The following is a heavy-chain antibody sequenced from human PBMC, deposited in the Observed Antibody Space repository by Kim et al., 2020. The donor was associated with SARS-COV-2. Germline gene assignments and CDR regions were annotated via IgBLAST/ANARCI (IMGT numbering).Heavy chain of an antibody. J-gene: IGHJ4*02. Sequence: GGSLRLSCAASGFTFSSYGMHWVRQAPGKGLEWVAVISYDGSNKYYADSVKGRFTISRDNSKNTLYLQMNSLRAEDTAVYYCAKTGGGSYPSLAHYWGQGTLVTFS. CDR2: ISYDGSNK. CDR1: GFTFSSYG. CDR3: AKTGGGSYPSLAHY. V-gene: IGHV3-30*18. D-gene: IGHD2-15*01.